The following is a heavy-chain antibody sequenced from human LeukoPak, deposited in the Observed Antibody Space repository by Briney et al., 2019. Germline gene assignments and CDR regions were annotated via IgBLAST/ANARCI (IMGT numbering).Heavy chain of an antibody. D-gene: IGHD1-1*01. CDR2: ITSDGSNT. CDR3: ARGGRIQLERRGYFDY. CDR1: GIPFSSYW. Sequence: GGSLSLSCAASGIPFSSYWMHWVRPAPGKGLVWVSRITSDGSNTNYPDSVKGRLTISRDNAKNTLYRHMNSLRAEDTAVYYCARGGRIQLERRGYFDYWGQGTLVTVSS. V-gene: IGHV3-74*01. J-gene: IGHJ4*02.